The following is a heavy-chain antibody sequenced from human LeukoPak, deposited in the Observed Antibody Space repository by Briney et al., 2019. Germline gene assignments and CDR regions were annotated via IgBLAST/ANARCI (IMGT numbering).Heavy chain of an antibody. Sequence: GGSLRLSCAASGFTFSSYAMSWVRQAPGKGLEWVSGINWNGGSTGYADSVKGRFTISRDNAKNSLYLQMNSLRAEDTALYYCARALAVADAYYFDYWGQGTLVTVSS. V-gene: IGHV3-20*04. CDR1: GFTFSSYA. CDR3: ARALAVADAYYFDY. CDR2: INWNGGST. D-gene: IGHD6-19*01. J-gene: IGHJ4*02.